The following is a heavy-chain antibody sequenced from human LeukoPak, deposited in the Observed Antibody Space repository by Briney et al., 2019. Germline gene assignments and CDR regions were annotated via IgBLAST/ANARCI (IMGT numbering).Heavy chain of an antibody. Sequence: PSETLSLTCAVYGGSFSGYYWSWIRQPPGKGLEWIGEINHSGSTNYNPSLKSRVTISVDTSKNQFSLKLSSVTAADTAVYYCARSVYDYVWGSYRYRHFDYWGQGTLVTVSS. CDR3: ARSVYDYVWGSYRYRHFDY. J-gene: IGHJ4*02. V-gene: IGHV4-34*01. CDR2: INHSGST. CDR1: GGSFSGYY. D-gene: IGHD3-16*02.